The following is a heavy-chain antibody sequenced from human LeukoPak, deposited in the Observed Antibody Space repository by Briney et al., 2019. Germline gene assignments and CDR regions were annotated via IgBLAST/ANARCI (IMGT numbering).Heavy chain of an antibody. Sequence: SETLSLTCTVSGGSISSGGYYWSWIRQPPGKGLEWIGYIYHSGSTYYNPSLKSRVTISVDTSKNQFSLKLSSVTAADTAVYYCARDVGATTSYYYYYGMDVWGQGTTVTVAS. D-gene: IGHD1-26*01. V-gene: IGHV4-30-2*01. CDR3: ARDVGATTSYYYYYGMDV. J-gene: IGHJ6*02. CDR2: IYHSGST. CDR1: GGSISSGGYY.